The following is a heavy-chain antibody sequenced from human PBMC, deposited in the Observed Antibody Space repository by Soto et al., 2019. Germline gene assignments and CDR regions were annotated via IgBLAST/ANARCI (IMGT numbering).Heavy chain of an antibody. CDR1: GFTFSSYG. CDR3: AKEKLSGSYMLGTPFDY. Sequence: GGSLRLSCAASGFTFSSYGMHWVRQAPGKGLEWVAVIWYDGSNKYYADSVKGRFTISRDNSKNTLYLQMNSLRAEDTAVYYCAKEKLSGSYMLGTPFDYWGQGTLVTVSS. V-gene: IGHV3-33*06. J-gene: IGHJ4*02. D-gene: IGHD1-26*01. CDR2: IWYDGSNK.